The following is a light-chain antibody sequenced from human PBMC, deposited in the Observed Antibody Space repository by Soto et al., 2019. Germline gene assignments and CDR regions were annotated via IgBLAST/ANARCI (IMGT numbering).Light chain of an antibody. CDR2: GAS. V-gene: IGKV1-39*01. Sequence: DIQMTQSPSSLSASVGDRVTITCRASQGIANYLNWYQQKPGKAPKLLIYGASSLQSRVPSKVSRSGSGTDFTLTISSLQPEDFASYYGQQSFNAPRTYGQGAKVEV. CDR1: QGIANY. J-gene: IGKJ1*01. CDR3: QQSFNAPRT.